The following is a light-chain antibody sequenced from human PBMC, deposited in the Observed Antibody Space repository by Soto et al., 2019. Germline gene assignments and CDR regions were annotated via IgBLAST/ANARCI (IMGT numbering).Light chain of an antibody. CDR3: SSYTTSSTVV. CDR2: DVS. V-gene: IGLV2-14*01. J-gene: IGLJ2*01. CDR1: SSDVGGYNY. Sequence: HSALTQPASVSGSPGQAITISCTGTSSDVGGYNYVSWYQQHPGKAPKLTIYDVSNRPSGVSNRFSGSKSGNTASLTISGRQAEDEADYFCSSYTTSSTVVFGGGTKLTVL.